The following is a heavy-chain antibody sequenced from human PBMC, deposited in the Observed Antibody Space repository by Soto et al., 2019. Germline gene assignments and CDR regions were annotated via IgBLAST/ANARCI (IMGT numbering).Heavy chain of an antibody. CDR1: GGSISSSSYY. D-gene: IGHD6-6*01. CDR3: ARQDWQLVLFY. V-gene: IGHV4-39*01. CDR2: IYYSGST. J-gene: IGHJ4*02. Sequence: QLQLQESGPGLVKPSETLSLTCTVFGGSISSSSYYWGWIRQPPGKGLEWIGSIYYSGSTYYNPSLKSRVTISVDTSKNQFSLKLSSVTAADTAVYYCARQDWQLVLFYWGQGTLVTVSS.